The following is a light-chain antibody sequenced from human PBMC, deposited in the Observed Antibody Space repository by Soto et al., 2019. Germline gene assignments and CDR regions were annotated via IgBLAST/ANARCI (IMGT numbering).Light chain of an antibody. CDR3: QQSSTIHRLT. Sequence: EIQMTQSPPSLSASVGDRVTITCRASQSIKSNLNWYQQKSGKAPSLLIFGASNLQSGVPSRFSGSGSGTDFTLTISSLQPEDFATYYCQQSSTIHRLTFGGGTKVEFE. J-gene: IGKJ4*01. V-gene: IGKV1-39*01. CDR1: QSIKSN. CDR2: GAS.